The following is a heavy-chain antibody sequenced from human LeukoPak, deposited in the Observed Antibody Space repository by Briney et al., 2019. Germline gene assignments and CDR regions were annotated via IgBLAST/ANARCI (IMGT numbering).Heavy chain of an antibody. Sequence: ASVKVSCKASGGTFSSYAISWVRQAPGQGLEWMGGIIPIFGTANYAQKFQGRVTITTDESTSTACMELSSLRSEDTAVYYCASQRGSGSHIRYYFDYWGQGTLVTVSS. V-gene: IGHV1-69*05. CDR2: IIPIFGTA. CDR1: GGTFSSYA. J-gene: IGHJ4*02. CDR3: ASQRGSGSHIRYYFDY. D-gene: IGHD3-10*01.